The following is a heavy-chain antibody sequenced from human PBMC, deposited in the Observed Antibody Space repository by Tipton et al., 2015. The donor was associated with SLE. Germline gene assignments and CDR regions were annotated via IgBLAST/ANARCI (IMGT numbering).Heavy chain of an antibody. CDR2: INHSGST. CDR1: GGSFSGYY. V-gene: IGHV4-34*01. J-gene: IGHJ4*02. D-gene: IGHD3-22*01. Sequence: GLVKPSETLSLTCAVYGGSFSGYYWSWIRQPPGKGLEWIGEINHSGSTNYNPSLKSRVTISVDTSKNQFSLKLSSVTAADTAVYYCARGYYYDSSGFDYWGQGTLVTVSS. CDR3: ARGYYYDSSGFDY.